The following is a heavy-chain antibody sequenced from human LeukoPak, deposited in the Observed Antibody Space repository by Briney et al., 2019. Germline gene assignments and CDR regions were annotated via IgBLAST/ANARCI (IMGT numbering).Heavy chain of an antibody. J-gene: IGHJ3*02. V-gene: IGHV1-2*04. CDR2: INPNSGGT. CDR3: ACGGDHARGAFDI. Sequence: GASVKVSCKASGYTFTGYYMHWVRQAPGQGLEWMGWINPNSGGTNYAQKFQGWVTMTRDTSISTAYMELSRLRSDDTAVYYCACGGDHARGAFDIWGQGTMVTVSS. D-gene: IGHD2-21*02. CDR1: GYTFTGYY.